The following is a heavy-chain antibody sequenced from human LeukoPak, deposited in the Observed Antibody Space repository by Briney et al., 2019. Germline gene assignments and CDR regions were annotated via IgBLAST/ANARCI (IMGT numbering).Heavy chain of an antibody. Sequence: GGSLRLSCAASGFTVSSNYMSWVRQAPGKGLEWVSVIYSGGSTYYADSVKGRFTISRDNSKNTLYLQMNSLRAEDTAVYYCARDSMTTVTYFDNWGQGTLVTVSS. CDR1: GFTVSSNY. CDR2: IYSGGST. J-gene: IGHJ4*02. V-gene: IGHV3-66*01. D-gene: IGHD4-17*01. CDR3: ARDSMTTVTYFDN.